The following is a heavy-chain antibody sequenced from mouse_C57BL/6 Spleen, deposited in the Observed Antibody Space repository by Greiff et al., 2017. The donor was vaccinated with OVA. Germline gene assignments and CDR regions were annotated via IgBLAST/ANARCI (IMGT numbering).Heavy chain of an antibody. D-gene: IGHD2-5*01. J-gene: IGHJ1*03. CDR2: ISDGGSYT. V-gene: IGHV5-4*01. Sequence: EVMLVVSGGGLVKPGGSLKLSCAASGFTFSSYAMSWVRQTPEKRLEWVATISDGGSYTYYPDNVKGRFTISRDNAKNNLYLQMSHLKSEDTAMYYCARDTIVTTDWYFDVWGTGTTVTVSS. CDR3: ARDTIVTTDWYFDV. CDR1: GFTFSSYA.